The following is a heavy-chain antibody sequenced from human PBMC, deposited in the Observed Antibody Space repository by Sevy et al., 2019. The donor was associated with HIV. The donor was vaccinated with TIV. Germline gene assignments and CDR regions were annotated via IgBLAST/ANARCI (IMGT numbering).Heavy chain of an antibody. Sequence: GGSLRLSCAASGFTFSDYYMDWVRQAPGKGLEWVGRIRNKANSYTTEFAASVKGRFTISRDDSKNSLYLQMHSLKTDDTAVYYCARVMRRILWWPLDSWGQGTLVTVSS. D-gene: IGHD2-21*01. J-gene: IGHJ4*02. V-gene: IGHV3-72*01. CDR1: GFTFSDYY. CDR2: IRNKANSYTT. CDR3: ARVMRRILWWPLDS.